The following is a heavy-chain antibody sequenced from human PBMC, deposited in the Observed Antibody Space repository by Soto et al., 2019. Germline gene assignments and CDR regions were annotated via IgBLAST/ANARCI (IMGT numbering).Heavy chain of an antibody. CDR1: GFTFSNYG. CDR3: AKSPSLEDYYGMDV. Sequence: GGSLRFSCVASGFTFSNYGMHWVRQAPGKGLEWVAVISYDGNNKYYADSVKGRFTISRDNSKNTLFLQMNNPRGEDTAVYYCAKSPSLEDYYGMDVWGQGTTVTVSS. V-gene: IGHV3-30*18. D-gene: IGHD2-2*01. J-gene: IGHJ6*02. CDR2: ISYDGNNK.